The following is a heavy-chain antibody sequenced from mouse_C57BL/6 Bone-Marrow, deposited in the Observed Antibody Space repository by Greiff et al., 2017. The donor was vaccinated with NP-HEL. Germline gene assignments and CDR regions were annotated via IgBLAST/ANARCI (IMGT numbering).Heavy chain of an antibody. CDR3: ARSPLYYYAMDY. J-gene: IGHJ4*01. Sequence: QVQLQQPGAELVKPGASVKMSCKASGYTFPSYWITWVKQRPGQGLGWIGDIYPGSGSTNYNEKFKSKATLTVDTSSSTAYMQLSSLTSADSAVYYCARSPLYYYAMDYWGQGTSVTVSS. CDR1: GYTFPSYW. CDR2: IYPGSGST. V-gene: IGHV1-55*01.